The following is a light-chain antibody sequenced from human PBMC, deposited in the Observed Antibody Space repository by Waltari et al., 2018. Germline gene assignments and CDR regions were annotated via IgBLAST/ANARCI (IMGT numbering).Light chain of an antibody. CDR1: QTINS. J-gene: IGKJ1*01. CDR3: QQYKTYPWT. Sequence: EIQITQSPSALSASVGDRVTITCRASQTINSLAWYQEKPGKVTKLLLYRASTLESGVPPRFSGSGSGTEFTLTISSLQPDDFATYYCQQYKTYPWTFGQGTKLEVK. CDR2: RAS. V-gene: IGKV1-5*03.